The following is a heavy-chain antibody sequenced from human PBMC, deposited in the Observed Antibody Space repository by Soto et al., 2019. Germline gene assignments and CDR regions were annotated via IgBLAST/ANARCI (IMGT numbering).Heavy chain of an antibody. CDR3: AREGEYSSSSWDYYYGMDV. CDR2: IYYSGNT. Sequence: SETLSLTCTVSGDSVTSGDYYWSWIRQPPGKGLEWIGYIYYSGNTNYSPSLKSRVTISLDTSNNQFSLKLSSVTAADTAVYYCAREGEYSSSSWDYYYGMDVWGQGTTVT. D-gene: IGHD6-6*01. V-gene: IGHV4-61*08. CDR1: GDSVTSGDYY. J-gene: IGHJ6*02.